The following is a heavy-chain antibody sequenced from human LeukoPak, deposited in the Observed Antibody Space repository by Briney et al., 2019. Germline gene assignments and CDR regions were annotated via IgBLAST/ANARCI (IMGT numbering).Heavy chain of an antibody. J-gene: IGHJ4*02. Sequence: GGSLRLSCAASGFTVSSNYMSWVRQAPGKGLEWVSVIYSGGSTYYADSVKGRFTISRDNSKNTLYLQMNSLRAEDTAVYYCARDVHYRTLGYWGQGTLVTVSS. D-gene: IGHD4-11*01. CDR3: ARDVHYRTLGY. V-gene: IGHV3-53*01. CDR1: GFTVSSNY. CDR2: IYSGGST.